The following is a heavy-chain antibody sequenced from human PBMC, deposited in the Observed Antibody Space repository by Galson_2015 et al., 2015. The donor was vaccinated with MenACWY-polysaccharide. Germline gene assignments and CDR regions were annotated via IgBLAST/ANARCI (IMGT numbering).Heavy chain of an antibody. CDR3: TKAGAKYCSGSSCYFNWFDP. CDR1: GFSFSTYW. CDR2: INADVSAT. V-gene: IGHV3-74*01. Sequence: SLRLSCAASGFSFSTYWMHWVRHAPGKGLVWVSRINADVSATGYADSVSGPFTISRHHAKNTLFLEMTSLRAEDTAVYYCTKAGAKYCSGSSCYFNWFDPWGQGTLVTVSS. J-gene: IGHJ5*02. D-gene: IGHD2-15*01.